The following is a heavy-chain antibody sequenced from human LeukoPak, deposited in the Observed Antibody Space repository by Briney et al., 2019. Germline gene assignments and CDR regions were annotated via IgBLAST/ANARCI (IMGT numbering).Heavy chain of an antibody. CDR1: GYTFTSYD. Sequence: ASVKVSCKASGYTFTSYDINWVRQATGQGPEWMGWMSPNSGNTGYAQKFQGRVTITRNTSIGTTYMELSSLISEDTAVYYCARGRWSSSGLFDSWGQGTLVTVSS. D-gene: IGHD6-19*01. V-gene: IGHV1-8*03. CDR2: MSPNSGNT. CDR3: ARGRWSSSGLFDS. J-gene: IGHJ4*02.